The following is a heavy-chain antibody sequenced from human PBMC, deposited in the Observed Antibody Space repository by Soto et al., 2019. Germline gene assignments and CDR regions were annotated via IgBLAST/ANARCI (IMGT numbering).Heavy chain of an antibody. V-gene: IGHV4-31*03. CDR2: IYYSGST. Sequence: PSETLSLTCTVSGGSISSGGYYWSWIRQHPGKGLEWIGYIYYSGSTYYNPSLKSRVTISVDTSKNQFSLKLSSVTAADTAVYYCARASVGATMSYYWGQGTLVTVSS. CDR1: GGSISSGGYY. CDR3: ARASVGATMSYY. J-gene: IGHJ4*02. D-gene: IGHD1-26*01.